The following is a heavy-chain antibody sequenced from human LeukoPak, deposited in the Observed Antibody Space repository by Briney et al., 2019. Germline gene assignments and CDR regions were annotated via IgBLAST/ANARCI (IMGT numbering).Heavy chain of an antibody. CDR1: GGSFSGYY. Sequence: SETLSLTCAVYGGSFSGYYWSWICQPPGKGLEWIGEINHSGSTNYNPSLKSRVTISVDTSKNQFSLKLSSVTAADTAVYYCARAGTYYYDSSGSPRRGNFDYWGQGTLVTVSS. J-gene: IGHJ4*02. CDR2: INHSGST. CDR3: ARAGTYYYDSSGSPRRGNFDY. D-gene: IGHD3-22*01. V-gene: IGHV4-34*01.